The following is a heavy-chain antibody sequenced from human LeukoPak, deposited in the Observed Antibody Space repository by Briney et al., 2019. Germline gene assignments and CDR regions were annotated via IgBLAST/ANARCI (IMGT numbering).Heavy chain of an antibody. CDR1: GFTFSSYA. D-gene: IGHD2-2*01. CDR3: AREVRHAMTPFFDY. J-gene: IGHJ4*02. V-gene: IGHV3-30-3*01. Sequence: GGSLRLSCAASGFTFSSYAMHWVRQAPGKGLEWVAVISYDGSNKYYADSVKGRFTISRDNPKNTLYLQMNSPRAEDTAVYYCAREVRHAMTPFFDYWGQGTLVTVSS. CDR2: ISYDGSNK.